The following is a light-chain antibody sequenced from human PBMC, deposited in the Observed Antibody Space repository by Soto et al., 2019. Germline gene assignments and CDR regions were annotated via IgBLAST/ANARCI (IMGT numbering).Light chain of an antibody. Sequence: QPVLTQSPSVSGAPGQRVTISCTGNSSNIGAGYDVHWYKQLPGTAPKVLIYGNDNRPLGVPDRFSGSKSGTSGSLVISGLQAEDEADYYCSSYTNINTRACVFGTGTKLTVL. CDR2: GND. CDR3: SSYTNINTRACV. V-gene: IGLV1-40*01. CDR1: SSNIGAGYD. J-gene: IGLJ1*01.